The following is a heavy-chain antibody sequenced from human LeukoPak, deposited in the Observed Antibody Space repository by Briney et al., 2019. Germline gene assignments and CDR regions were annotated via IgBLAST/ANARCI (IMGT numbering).Heavy chain of an antibody. CDR1: GFTFSSYA. Sequence: GGSLRLSCAASGFTFSSYAMSWVRQAPGKGLERVSAISGSGGSTYYADSVKGRFTISRDNSKNTLYLQMYSLRAEDTAVYYCAKDLGASNGPGLDVWGQGTTVTVSS. CDR2: ISGSGGST. CDR3: AKDLGASNGPGLDV. D-gene: IGHD5-18*01. V-gene: IGHV3-23*01. J-gene: IGHJ6*02.